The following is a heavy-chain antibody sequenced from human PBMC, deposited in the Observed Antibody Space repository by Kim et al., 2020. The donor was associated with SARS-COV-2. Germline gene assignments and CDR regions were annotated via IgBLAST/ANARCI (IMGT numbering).Heavy chain of an antibody. CDR1: GYSFTSYW. J-gene: IGHJ3*02. CDR2: IYPGDSDT. Sequence: GESLEISCKGSGYSFTSYWIGWVRQMPGKGLEWMGIIYPGDSDTRYSPSFQGQVTITADKSISTAYLQWSSLKASDTAMYYCASRIAVAGTAFDIWGQGTMVTVSS. CDR3: ASRIAVAGTAFDI. V-gene: IGHV5-51*01. D-gene: IGHD6-19*01.